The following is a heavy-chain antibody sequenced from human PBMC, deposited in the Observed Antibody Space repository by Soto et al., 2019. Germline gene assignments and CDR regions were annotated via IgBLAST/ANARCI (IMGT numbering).Heavy chain of an antibody. J-gene: IGHJ5*01. CDR3: VRLIGNSWLDF. V-gene: IGHV6-1*01. CDR1: GYIVSRSSVI. CDR2: TYYRSKWYN. D-gene: IGHD1-26*01. Sequence: SLTLSVTCSISGYIVSRSSVIWNWSRQSSLRGLEWLGRTYYRSKWYNDYAESVKSRITINPDTSKNQFSLHLNSVTPEDTAVYYCVRLIGNSWLDFWGQGTLVTVSS.